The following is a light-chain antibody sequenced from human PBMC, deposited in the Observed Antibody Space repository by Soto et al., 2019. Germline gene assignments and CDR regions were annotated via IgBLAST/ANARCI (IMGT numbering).Light chain of an antibody. CDR3: CSYAGTSTLV. CDR2: EVS. Sequence: QSVLTQPPSVSGSPGQSITISCTGTSSDVGGYNYVSWYQQHPGKAPKLMISEVSKRPSGVSNRFSGSKSANTASLTISGLQAEDEADYYCCSYAGTSTLVFGGGTKLTVL. V-gene: IGLV2-14*01. J-gene: IGLJ3*02. CDR1: SSDVGGYNY.